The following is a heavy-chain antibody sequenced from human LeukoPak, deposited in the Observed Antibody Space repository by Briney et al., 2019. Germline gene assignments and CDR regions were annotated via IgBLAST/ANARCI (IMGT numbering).Heavy chain of an antibody. CDR1: GYTFTAYY. CDR2: INPNSGGT. CDR3: ARGSSNWSTDAFDI. J-gene: IGHJ3*02. D-gene: IGHD6-13*01. Sequence: ASVKVSCKASGYTFTAYYMHWVRQAPGRGLEWMGWINPNSGGTNYAQNFQGWVTMSRDTSISTAYMELNRLRSDDTAVYYCARGSSNWSTDAFDIWGQGTMVTVSS. V-gene: IGHV1-2*04.